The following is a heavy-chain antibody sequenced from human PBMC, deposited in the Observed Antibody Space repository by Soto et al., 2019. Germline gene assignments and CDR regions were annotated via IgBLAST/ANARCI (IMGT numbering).Heavy chain of an antibody. V-gene: IGHV3-23*01. D-gene: IGHD6-19*01. CDR3: AKRDQWLAPSGYYFDY. Sequence: GGSLRLSCAASGFTFSSYAMSWVRQAPGKGLEWVSAISGSGGSTYYADPVKGRFTISRDNSKNTLYLQMNSLRAEDTAVYYCAKRDQWLAPSGYYFDYWGQGTLVTVSS. CDR2: ISGSGGST. J-gene: IGHJ4*02. CDR1: GFTFSSYA.